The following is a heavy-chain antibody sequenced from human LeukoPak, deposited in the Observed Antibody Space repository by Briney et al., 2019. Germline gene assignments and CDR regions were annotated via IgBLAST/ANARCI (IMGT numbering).Heavy chain of an antibody. V-gene: IGHV3-11*01. Sequence: GGSLRLSCAASGFTFGDYYMIWIRQAPGKGLEWVSYIHKSGATIYYADSVKGRFTISRDNAKNSLYLQMNSLRAEDTAVYYCAKEEYSNYYFDYWGQGTLVTVSS. D-gene: IGHD4-4*01. CDR3: AKEEYSNYYFDY. CDR2: IHKSGATI. J-gene: IGHJ4*02. CDR1: GFTFGDYY.